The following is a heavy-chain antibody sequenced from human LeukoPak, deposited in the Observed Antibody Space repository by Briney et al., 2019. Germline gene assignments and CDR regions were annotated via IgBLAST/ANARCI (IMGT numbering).Heavy chain of an antibody. CDR3: ASPYVDNGWSAFDI. Sequence: PGGSLRLSCAASGFTVSSNYLSWVRQAPGKGLEWVSVIYSGGTKYYADSVKGRFTISRDNSKNTLYLQMNSLRAEDAAVYFCASPYVDNGWSAFDIWGQGTMVTVSS. CDR2: IYSGGTK. D-gene: IGHD4-23*01. CDR1: GFTVSSNY. V-gene: IGHV3-53*01. J-gene: IGHJ3*02.